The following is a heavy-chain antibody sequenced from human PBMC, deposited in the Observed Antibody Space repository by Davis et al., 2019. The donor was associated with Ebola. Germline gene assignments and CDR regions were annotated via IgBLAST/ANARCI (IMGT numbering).Heavy chain of an antibody. J-gene: IGHJ5*02. CDR1: GYTFTSYH. CDR3: ARGLRFLEWGWFDP. V-gene: IGHV1-46*01. D-gene: IGHD3-3*01. CDR2: INPSGGST. Sequence: ASVKVSCKASGYTFTSYHMHSVRQAPGQGLEWMGIINPSGGSTSYAQKLQGRVNITRDPSTNTVYMELSSLRSEDTAVYYCARGLRFLEWGWFDPWGQGTLVTASS.